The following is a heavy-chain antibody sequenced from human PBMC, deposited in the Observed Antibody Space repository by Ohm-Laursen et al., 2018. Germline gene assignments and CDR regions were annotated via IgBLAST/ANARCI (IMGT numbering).Heavy chain of an antibody. J-gene: IGHJ3*02. CDR2: ISGSGSRT. CDR1: GITFSSYA. CDR3: AKVYYCSGGSCYSWELTNGFDI. V-gene: IGHV3-23*01. Sequence: SLRLSCTASGITFSSYAMSWVRQAPGKGLEWVSGISGSGSRTYYADSVKGRFTISRDNSKNTVHLQMNSLRAEDTAVYYCAKVYYCSGGSCYSWELTNGFDIWGQGTMVTISS. D-gene: IGHD2-15*01.